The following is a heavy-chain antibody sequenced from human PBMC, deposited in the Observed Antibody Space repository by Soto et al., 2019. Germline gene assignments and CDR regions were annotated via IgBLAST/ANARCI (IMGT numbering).Heavy chain of an antibody. CDR1: GYSFTKYW. CDR3: AGRLKDDSGSSPYYSAMDV. J-gene: IGHJ6*02. CDR2: IYPGDSDT. V-gene: IGHV5-51*01. Sequence: PGESLKISCQGSGYSFTKYWIAWVRQMPGKGLEWMGIIYPGDSDTRYSPSFQGQVTISADTSISTAYLQWSRLKASDSAMYYCAGRLKDDSGSSPYYSAMDVWGRGTTVTVSS. D-gene: IGHD6-6*01.